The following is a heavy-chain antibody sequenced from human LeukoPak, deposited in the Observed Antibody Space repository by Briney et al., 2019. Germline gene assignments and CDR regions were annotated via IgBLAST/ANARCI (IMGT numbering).Heavy chain of an antibody. V-gene: IGHV4-30-2*01. CDR3: ARGMVVLAAPWAFDI. D-gene: IGHD2-2*01. CDR2: IYHSGST. Sequence: SETLSLTCTVSGGSISSGGYYWSWIRQPPGKGLEWIGYIYHSGSTYYNPSLKSRVTISVDRSKNQFSLKLSSVTAADTAVYYCARGMVVLAAPWAFDIWGQGTMVTVSS. J-gene: IGHJ3*02. CDR1: GGSISSGGYY.